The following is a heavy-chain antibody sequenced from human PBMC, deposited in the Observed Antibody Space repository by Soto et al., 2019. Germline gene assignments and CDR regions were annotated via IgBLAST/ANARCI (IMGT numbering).Heavy chain of an antibody. CDR1: GGSISSYY. CDR2: IYYSGST. J-gene: IGHJ4*02. Sequence: SETLSLTCTVSGGSISSYYWSWIRQPPGKGLEWIGYIYYSGSTNYNPSLKSRVTISVDTSKNQFSLKLSSVTAADTAVYYCARRAYYGDYADEWGQGTLVTVSS. V-gene: IGHV4-59*08. D-gene: IGHD4-17*01. CDR3: ARRAYYGDYADE.